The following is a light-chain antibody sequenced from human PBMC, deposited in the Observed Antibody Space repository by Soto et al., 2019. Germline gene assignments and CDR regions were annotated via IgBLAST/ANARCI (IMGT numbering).Light chain of an antibody. CDR2: DAS. J-gene: IGKJ3*01. V-gene: IGKV1-33*01. Sequence: DIPMTQSPSSLSASVGDRVTITCQASQDISNYLNWYQQKPGKAPKLLIYDASNLETGVPSRFSGSGSGTDFSFTISSLQPEDLATYYCQQYDNPFTFGPGTKVDIK. CDR1: QDISNY. CDR3: QQYDNPFT.